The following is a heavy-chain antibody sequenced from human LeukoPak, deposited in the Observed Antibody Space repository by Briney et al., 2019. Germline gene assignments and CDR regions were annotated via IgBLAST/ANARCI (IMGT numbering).Heavy chain of an antibody. D-gene: IGHD2-15*01. Sequence: SETLSLTCTVSGGXLSGFYCTWIRQPPGKGLEWLGDIFNSGSTNYNPSLKSRVTISVDTSKNQFSLKLSSVTAADTAVYYCARVGYCTGGSCYSDYFYGMDVWGQGTTVTVSS. V-gene: IGHV4-59*01. CDR3: ARVGYCTGGSCYSDYFYGMDV. J-gene: IGHJ6*02. CDR1: GGXLSGFY. CDR2: IFNSGST.